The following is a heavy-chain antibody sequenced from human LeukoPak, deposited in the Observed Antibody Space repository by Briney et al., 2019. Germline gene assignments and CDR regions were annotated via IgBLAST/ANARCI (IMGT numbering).Heavy chain of an antibody. CDR3: SKGRGSTLTNIDF. CDR1: GFAFSSFA. D-gene: IGHD4-11*01. J-gene: IGHJ4*02. CDR2: VSDSGVNT. V-gene: IGHV3-23*01. Sequence: GGSLRLSCAASGFAFSSFAMTWVSQSPGKGLEWVSSVSDSGVNTYYAGSVRGRFTVSRDNFKNILYLQMNSLTVEDTAFYYCSKGRGSTLTNIDFWGQGALVTVSS.